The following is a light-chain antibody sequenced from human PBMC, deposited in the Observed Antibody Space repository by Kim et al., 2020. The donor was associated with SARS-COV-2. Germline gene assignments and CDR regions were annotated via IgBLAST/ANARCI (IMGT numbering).Light chain of an antibody. CDR1: QSVSSNY. CDR3: QQYSSSPAT. V-gene: IGKV3-20*01. J-gene: IGKJ1*01. Sequence: SHGERATLPCRASQSVSSNYLAWYQQKPGQAPRLLIYGASSRATGIPDRFSGSGSGTDFTLTITRLEPEDFAVYYCQQYSSSPATFGQGTKVDIK. CDR2: GAS.